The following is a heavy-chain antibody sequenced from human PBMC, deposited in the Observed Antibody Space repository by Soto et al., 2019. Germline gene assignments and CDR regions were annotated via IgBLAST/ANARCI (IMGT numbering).Heavy chain of an antibody. CDR2: ISAYNGNT. CDR3: ARDASSVWYLTTYFQH. CDR1: GYTFTSYG. V-gene: IGHV1-18*01. D-gene: IGHD6-19*01. Sequence: ASVKVSCKASGYTFTSYGISWVRQAPGQGLEWMGWISAYNGNTNYAQKLQGRVTMTTDTSTSTAYMELRSLRSDDTAVYYCARDASSVWYLTTYFQHWCPGPLVTVFS. J-gene: IGHJ1*01.